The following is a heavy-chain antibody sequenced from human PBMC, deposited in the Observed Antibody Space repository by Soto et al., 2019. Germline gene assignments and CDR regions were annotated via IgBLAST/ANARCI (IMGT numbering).Heavy chain of an antibody. D-gene: IGHD1-20*01. J-gene: IGHJ4*02. CDR2: IYYSGST. CDR1: GGSIYSSSYS. Sequence: QVQLQESGPGLVKPSETLSLTCTVSGGSIYSSSYSWGWIRQPPGKGLEWIGSIYYSGSTYYHPSLKSRVTISVDTSKSTFSLKLSSVTAADTAVYYCARQTNFHGNNRFFDSWGQGTLVTVSS. CDR3: ARQTNFHGNNRFFDS. V-gene: IGHV4-39*01.